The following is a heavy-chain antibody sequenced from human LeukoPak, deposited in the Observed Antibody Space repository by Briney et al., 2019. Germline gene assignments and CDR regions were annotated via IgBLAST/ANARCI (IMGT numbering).Heavy chain of an antibody. CDR2: IKQDGSEK. J-gene: IGHJ4*02. CDR1: GFTFSSYW. V-gene: IGHV3-7*01. CDR3: ARVGEMATINVGGFDY. Sequence: GGSLRLSCAASGFTFSSYWMSWVRQAPGKGLEWVANIKQDGSEKYYVDSVKGRFTISRDNAKNSLYLQMNSLRAEDTAVYYCARVGEMATINVGGFDYWGQGTLVTVSS. D-gene: IGHD5-24*01.